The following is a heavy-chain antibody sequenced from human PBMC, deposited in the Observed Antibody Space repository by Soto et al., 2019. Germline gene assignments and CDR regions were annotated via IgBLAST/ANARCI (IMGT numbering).Heavy chain of an antibody. CDR1: GFPFSNYG. CDR3: AKTITTVGVSSTGRGALLDN. J-gene: IGHJ4*02. CDR2: ISYDGGIE. V-gene: IGHV3-30*18. Sequence: QAQLVESGGGVVQTGRSLRLSCAASGFPFSNYGMHWVRQAPGKGLEWVAVISYDGGIEYYTDSVKGRFTISRDNSKNTLYLQMNSLRAEDTALYYCAKTITTVGVSSTGRGALLDNWGQGILVSVSS. D-gene: IGHD3-3*01.